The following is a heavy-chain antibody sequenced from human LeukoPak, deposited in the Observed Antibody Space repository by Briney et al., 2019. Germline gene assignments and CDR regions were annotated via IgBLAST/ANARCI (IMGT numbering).Heavy chain of an antibody. CDR2: ISSSSSYI. CDR1: GFTFSSYS. J-gene: IGHJ4*02. Sequence: GGSLRLXCAASGFTFSSYSMNWVRQAPGKGLESVSSISSSSSYIYYADSVKGRFTISRDNAKNSLYLQMNSLRAEDTAVYYCAREGTAMVSSDYWGQGTLVTVSS. CDR3: AREGTAMVSSDY. D-gene: IGHD5-18*01. V-gene: IGHV3-21*01.